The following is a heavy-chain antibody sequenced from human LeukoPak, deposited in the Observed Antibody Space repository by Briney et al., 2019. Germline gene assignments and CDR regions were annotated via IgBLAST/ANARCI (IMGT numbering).Heavy chain of an antibody. J-gene: IGHJ4*02. Sequence: ASVKVSCKASGYTFTSYDINWVRQATGQGLEWMGWMNPNSGNTGYAQKFQGSVTMTRNTSISTAYMELSSLRSEDTAVYYCARGRTGSSTLDYWGQGTLVTVSS. CDR2: MNPNSGNT. V-gene: IGHV1-8*01. D-gene: IGHD6-6*01. CDR1: GYTFTSYD. CDR3: ARGRTGSSTLDY.